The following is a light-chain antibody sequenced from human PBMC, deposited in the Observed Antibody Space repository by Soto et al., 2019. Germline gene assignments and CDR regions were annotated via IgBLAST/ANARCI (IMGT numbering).Light chain of an antibody. V-gene: IGKV3-15*01. CDR1: QSVSSN. CDR3: QQYNKWPT. Sequence: EIVMTQSPATLSMSPGDRGTLSCRASQSVSSNLAWYQQKPGQAPRLLIYGASTRATGIPARFSGSGSGTEFTLTISSLQSEDFAIYYCQQYNKWPTFGGGTKVEIK. J-gene: IGKJ4*01. CDR2: GAS.